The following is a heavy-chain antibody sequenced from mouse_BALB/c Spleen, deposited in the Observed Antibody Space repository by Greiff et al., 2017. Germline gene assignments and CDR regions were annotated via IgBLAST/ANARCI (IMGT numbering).Heavy chain of an antibody. V-gene: IGHV3-6*02. J-gene: IGHJ2*01. Sequence: DVQLQESGPGLVKPSQSLSLTCSVTGYSITSGYYWNWIRQFPGNKLEWMGYISYDGSNNYNPSLKNRISITRDTSKNQFFLKLNSVTTEDTATYYCAKVPPYYGSSYFEYWGQGTTLTVSS. D-gene: IGHD1-1*01. CDR3: AKVPPYYGSSYFEY. CDR1: GYSITSGYY. CDR2: ISYDGSN.